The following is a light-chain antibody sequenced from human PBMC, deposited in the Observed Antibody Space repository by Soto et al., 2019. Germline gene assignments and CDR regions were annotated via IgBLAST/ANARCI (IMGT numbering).Light chain of an antibody. V-gene: IGKV3-15*01. CDR3: QQYNNWPPWT. CDR2: GAS. Sequence: EILMTQSPATLSVSPGERATLSCRASPSVSSNLAWYQQKPGQAPRLLIYGASTRATGIPDRFSGSGSGTEFTLTISSLQSEDVAVYYCQQYNNWPPWTCGQGTKVETK. CDR1: PSVSSN. J-gene: IGKJ1*01.